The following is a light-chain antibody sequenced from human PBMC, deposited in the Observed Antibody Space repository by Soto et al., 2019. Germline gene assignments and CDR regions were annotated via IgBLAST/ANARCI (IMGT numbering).Light chain of an antibody. J-gene: IGKJ4*01. CDR1: HSVSSR. Sequence: EIVMTQSPATLSVSPGERATLSCRASHSVSSRLAWYQQKPGQAPRLLIYGASTRATGLPARFSGSGSGTEFTLTIRILQSEDFADYYCQHYTNWPLTFGGGTKVEIK. V-gene: IGKV3-15*01. CDR3: QHYTNWPLT. CDR2: GAS.